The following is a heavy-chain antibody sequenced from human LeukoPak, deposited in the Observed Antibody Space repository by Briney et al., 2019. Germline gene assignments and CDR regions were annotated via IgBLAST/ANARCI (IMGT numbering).Heavy chain of an antibody. Sequence: HPGGSLRLSCAASGFIFSNYAMTWVRQAPGKGLQWVSTITSGGNTYYADSVKGRFTISRDNSKNTLYLQMNSLRAEDTAVYHCAKYCSGGTCYSGLYWGQGTLVTVSS. D-gene: IGHD2-15*01. CDR2: ITSGGNT. CDR1: GFIFSNYA. CDR3: AKYCSGGTCYSGLY. V-gene: IGHV3-23*01. J-gene: IGHJ4*02.